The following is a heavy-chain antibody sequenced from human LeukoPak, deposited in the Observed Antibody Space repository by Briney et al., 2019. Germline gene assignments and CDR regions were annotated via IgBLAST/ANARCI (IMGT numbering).Heavy chain of an antibody. Sequence: SETLSLTCTVSGGSISSGYYWGWIRQPPGKGLEWIGSIYHSGSTYYNPSLKSRVTISVDTSKNQFSLKLSSVTAADTAVYYCARHGGRYAGLSYFDYWGQGTLVTVSS. CDR2: IYHSGST. CDR3: ARHGGRYAGLSYFDY. CDR1: GGSISSGYY. V-gene: IGHV4-38-2*02. D-gene: IGHD3-16*01. J-gene: IGHJ4*02.